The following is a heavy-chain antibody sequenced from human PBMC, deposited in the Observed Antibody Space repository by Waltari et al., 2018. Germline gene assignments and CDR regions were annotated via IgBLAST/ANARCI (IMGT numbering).Heavy chain of an antibody. J-gene: IGHJ3*02. CDR3: ARSPSIAVADNDAFDI. CDR1: GFSLSTSGMR. V-gene: IGHV2-70*04. D-gene: IGHD6-19*01. CDR2: IDWDDDK. Sequence: QVTLKESGPALVTPTQTLTLTCPFSGFSLSTSGMRVSWIRQAPGKGLEWLARIDWDDDKFYRTSLETRLTISKDTSKNQVVLTMTNMDPVDTGTYYCARSPSIAVADNDAFDIWGQGTMVTVSS.